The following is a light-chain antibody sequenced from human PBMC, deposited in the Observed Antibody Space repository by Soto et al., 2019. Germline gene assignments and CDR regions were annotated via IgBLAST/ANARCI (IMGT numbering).Light chain of an antibody. CDR1: SSYVGYYNY. Sequence: QSALTQPASVSGSPGQSITISCTGSSSYVGYYNYVSWYQQQPGKAPKLIIYDVNGRPAGVSYRFSGSKSGNTASLTISEPQAEDEDDYYCSEYRRNSVIFGGGTKVTVL. V-gene: IGLV2-14*03. CDR2: DVN. J-gene: IGLJ2*01. CDR3: SEYRRNSVI.